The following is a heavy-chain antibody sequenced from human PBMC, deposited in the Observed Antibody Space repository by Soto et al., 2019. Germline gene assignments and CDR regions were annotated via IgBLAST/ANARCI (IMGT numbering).Heavy chain of an antibody. CDR3: ARGKADIVVVVAANDAFDI. CDR1: GYTFTSYD. V-gene: IGHV1-8*01. Sequence: GASVKVSCKASGYTFTSYDINWVRQATGQGLEWMGWMNPSSGNTGYAQKFQGRVTMTRDTSTSTVYMELSSLRSEDTAVYYCARGKADIVVVVAANDAFDIWGQGTMLTVSS. CDR2: MNPSSGNT. J-gene: IGHJ3*02. D-gene: IGHD2-15*01.